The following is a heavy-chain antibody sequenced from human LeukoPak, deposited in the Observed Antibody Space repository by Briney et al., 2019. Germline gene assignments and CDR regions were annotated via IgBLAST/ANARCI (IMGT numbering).Heavy chain of an antibody. D-gene: IGHD5/OR15-5a*01. CDR2: ISSSGDAI. J-gene: IGHJ4*02. CDR3: ARAMRSVYDY. CDR1: GFTFSNYG. Sequence: GGSLRLSCAASGFTFSNYGMNWVRQAPEKGLEWVSYISSSGDAIYYADSVKGRFTISRDNAKNSLYVEMNSLRDEDTGVYYCARAMRSVYDYWGQGTLVTVSS. V-gene: IGHV3-48*02.